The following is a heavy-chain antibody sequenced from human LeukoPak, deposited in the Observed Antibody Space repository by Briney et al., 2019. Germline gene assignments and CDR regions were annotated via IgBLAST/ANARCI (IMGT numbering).Heavy chain of an antibody. CDR3: ARRRDNYDSSGYYTPILYYMDV. J-gene: IGHJ6*03. D-gene: IGHD3-22*01. Sequence: SETLSLTCTVSGGSISSGGYYWSWIRQPPGKGLEWIGYIYHSGSTYYNPSLKSRVTISVDRSKNQSSLKLSSVTAADTAVYYCARRRDNYDSSGYYTPILYYMDVWGKGTTVTVSS. CDR1: GGSISSGGYY. CDR2: IYHSGST. V-gene: IGHV4-30-2*01.